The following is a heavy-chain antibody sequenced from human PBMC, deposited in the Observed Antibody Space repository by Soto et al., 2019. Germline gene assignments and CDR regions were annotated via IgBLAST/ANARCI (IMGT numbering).Heavy chain of an antibody. CDR2: ISAYNGNT. D-gene: IGHD2-21*02. CDR1: GYTFTNPG. CDR3: ARGGHIAVVTASFDY. Sequence: ASGKVSFKASGYTFTNPGISWVRQAPGQGLEWMGWISAYNGNTNYAQKLQGRVTVTRDTSTSTVFMELSSLRSDDTAVYYCARGGHIAVVTASFDYWGQGTLVTVSS. V-gene: IGHV1-18*04. J-gene: IGHJ4*02.